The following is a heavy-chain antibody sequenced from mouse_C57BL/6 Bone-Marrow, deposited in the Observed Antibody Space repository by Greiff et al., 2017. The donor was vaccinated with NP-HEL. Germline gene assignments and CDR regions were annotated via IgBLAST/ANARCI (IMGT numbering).Heavy chain of an antibody. CDR3: ARSEGYDGWYFDV. CDR2: INPNNGGT. Sequence: EVQLQQSGPELVKPGASVKISCKASGYTFTDYYMNWVKQSHGKSLEWIGDINPNNGGTSYNQKFKGKATLTVDKSSSTAYMELRSLTSEDSAVYYCARSEGYDGWYFDVWGTGTTVTVSS. CDR1: GYTFTDYY. V-gene: IGHV1-26*01. D-gene: IGHD2-2*01. J-gene: IGHJ1*03.